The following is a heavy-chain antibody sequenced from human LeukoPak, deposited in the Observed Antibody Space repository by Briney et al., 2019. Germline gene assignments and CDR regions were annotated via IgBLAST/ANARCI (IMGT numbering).Heavy chain of an antibody. V-gene: IGHV4-39*01. J-gene: IGHJ5*02. D-gene: IGHD3-10*01. Sequence: PSETLSLTCTVSGGSISSSSYYWGWIRQPPGKGLEWIGSIYYSGSTYYNPSLKSRVTISVDTSKNQFSLKLSSVTAADTAVYYCARSLLSAGSGSYGFDPWGQGTLVTVSS. CDR3: ARSLLSAGSGSYGFDP. CDR2: IYYSGST. CDR1: GGSISSSSYY.